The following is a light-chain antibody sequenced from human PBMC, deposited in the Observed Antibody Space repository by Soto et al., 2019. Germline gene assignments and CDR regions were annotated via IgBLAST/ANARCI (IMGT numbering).Light chain of an antibody. Sequence: QSALTQPASVSGSPGQSITISCTGTSSDLGTYNYDSWYQQHPGKAPKLMIYDVSARPSGLSNRFSGSKFGNTASLTISGLQAEDEAVYYCSSYANNVVFGGGTQLTVL. CDR2: DVS. CDR3: SSYANNVV. CDR1: SSDLGTYNY. V-gene: IGLV2-14*01. J-gene: IGLJ2*01.